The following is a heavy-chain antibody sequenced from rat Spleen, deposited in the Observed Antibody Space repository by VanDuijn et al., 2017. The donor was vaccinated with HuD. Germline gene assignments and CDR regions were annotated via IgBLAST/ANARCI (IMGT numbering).Heavy chain of an antibody. CDR1: GFTFSNYD. CDR2: INFDGSGT. CDR3: TTHTMGAFDY. V-gene: IGHV5-25*01. J-gene: IGHJ2*01. D-gene: IGHD1-7*01. Sequence: EVQLVESGGGLVQPGGSMKLSCAASGFTFSNYDMAWVRQAPTKGLEWVASINFDGSGTYYRDSVKGRFSISRDNAKSTLYLQMDSLRSEDTATYYCTTHTMGAFDYWGQGVMVTVSS.